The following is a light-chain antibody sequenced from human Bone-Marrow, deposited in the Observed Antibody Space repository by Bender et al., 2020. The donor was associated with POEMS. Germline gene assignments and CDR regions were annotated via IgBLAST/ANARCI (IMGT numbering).Light chain of an antibody. V-gene: IGLV2-8*01. CDR3: QSFDSRRSGSMT. J-gene: IGLJ2*01. CDR2: EVN. Sequence: QSALTQPPSASGSRGQPVTISCTGTSSDVGTDAYVSWYQQHPGKAPKLIIYEVNKRPSGVPDRFSGSKSDNSASLTVTGLQAEDEAVYYCQSFDSRRSGSMTFGGGTKLTVL. CDR1: SSDVGTDAY.